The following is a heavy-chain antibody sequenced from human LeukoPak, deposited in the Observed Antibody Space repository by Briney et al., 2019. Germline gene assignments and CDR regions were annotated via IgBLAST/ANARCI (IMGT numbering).Heavy chain of an antibody. CDR2: INPNSGAT. J-gene: IGHJ4*02. Sequence: GASVKVSCKASGYTFTAYYIHWVGQAPGQGLEWMGWINPNSGATNYAQKFQDRVTVTRDTSVGTAYMELTGLRSEDTAVYYCARGTYYYDSSGYYDYWGQGSLVTVPS. D-gene: IGHD3-22*01. CDR3: ARGTYYYDSSGYYDY. CDR1: GYTFTAYY. V-gene: IGHV1-2*02.